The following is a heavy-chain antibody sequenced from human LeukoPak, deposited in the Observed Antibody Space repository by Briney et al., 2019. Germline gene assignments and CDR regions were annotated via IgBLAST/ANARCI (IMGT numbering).Heavy chain of an antibody. V-gene: IGHV5-51*01. CDR1: GNSFTSYW. D-gene: IGHD3-16*01. CDR2: IYPGDSDT. Sequence: GESLKISCKGSGNSFTSYWIGWVRQMPGKGLEWMGIIYPGDSDTRYSPSFQGQVTISADKSISTAYLQWSSLKASDTAIYYCARRRGNYLGGPIWFDSWGQGTLVTVSS. CDR3: ARRRGNYLGGPIWFDS. J-gene: IGHJ5*01.